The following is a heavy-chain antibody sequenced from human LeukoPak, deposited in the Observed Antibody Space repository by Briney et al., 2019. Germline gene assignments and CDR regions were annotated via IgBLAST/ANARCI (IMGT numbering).Heavy chain of an antibody. Sequence: SETLSLTCTVSGGSINSYYWSWIRQPPGKGLEWIGYIYYSGSTNYNPSLKSRVTISVDTSKNQFSLKLSSVTAADTAVYYCARHRDNLYYFDYWGQGTLVTVSS. J-gene: IGHJ4*02. CDR3: ARHRDNLYYFDY. D-gene: IGHD1-1*01. CDR1: GGSINSYY. CDR2: IYYSGST. V-gene: IGHV4-59*08.